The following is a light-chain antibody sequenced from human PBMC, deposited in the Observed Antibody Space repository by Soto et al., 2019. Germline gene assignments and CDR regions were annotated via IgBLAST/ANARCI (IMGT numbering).Light chain of an antibody. CDR3: QQYNNWPRT. CDR2: DAS. V-gene: IGKV3-15*01. J-gene: IGKJ1*01. Sequence: EIVMTQSPATLSVSPGERATLSCRASQSVSIYLAWYQQKPGQAPRLLIYDASTRATGFPARFSGSGSGTEFTLTISSLQSEDFAVYYCQQYNNWPRTFGQGTKVEIK. CDR1: QSVSIY.